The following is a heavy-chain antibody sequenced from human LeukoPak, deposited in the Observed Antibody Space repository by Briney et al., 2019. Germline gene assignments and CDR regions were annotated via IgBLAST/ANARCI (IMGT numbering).Heavy chain of an antibody. CDR2: IYPGDSDT. Sequence: GESLKISCKGSGYSFASYWIGWVRQMPGKGLEWMGIIYPGDSDTRYSPSFQGQVTISADKSISTAYLQWSSLKASDTAMYYCARIATMVRGVIIALDYWGQGTLVTVSS. V-gene: IGHV5-51*01. D-gene: IGHD3-10*01. CDR3: ARIATMVRGVIIALDY. J-gene: IGHJ4*02. CDR1: GYSFASYW.